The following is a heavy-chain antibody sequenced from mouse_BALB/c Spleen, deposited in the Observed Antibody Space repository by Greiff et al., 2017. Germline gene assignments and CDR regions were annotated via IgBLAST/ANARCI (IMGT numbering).Heavy chain of an antibody. Sequence: DVKLQESGPELVKPGASVKISCKASGYTFTDYNMHWVKQSHGKSLEWIGYIYPYNGGTGYNQKFKSKATLTVDNSSSTAYMELRSLTSEDSAVYYCARGDYDGFADWGQGTLVTVSA. CDR1: GYTFTDYN. V-gene: IGHV1S29*02. CDR3: ARGDYDGFAD. D-gene: IGHD2-4*01. J-gene: IGHJ3*01. CDR2: IYPYNGGT.